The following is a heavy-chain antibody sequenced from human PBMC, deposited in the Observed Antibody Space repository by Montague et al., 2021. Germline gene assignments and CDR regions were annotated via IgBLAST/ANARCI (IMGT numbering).Heavy chain of an antibody. D-gene: IGHD2-8*01. J-gene: IGHJ4*02. CDR2: VYYTGTT. V-gene: IGHV4-59*01. Sequence: SETLSLTCTVSGDSINFYYWSWIRQPPGKGLEWIGYVYYTGTTNYNPSLKSRVTISVDTSRNQFFLNVNSVTAADTAVDYCERKGTNWDYWGQGTLVTVSS. CDR1: GDSINFYY. CDR3: ERKGTNWDY.